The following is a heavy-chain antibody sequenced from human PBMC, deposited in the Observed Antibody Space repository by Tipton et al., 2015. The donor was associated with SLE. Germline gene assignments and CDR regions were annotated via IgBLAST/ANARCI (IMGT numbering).Heavy chain of an antibody. Sequence: TLSLTCTVSGGSISSYYWSWIRQPPGKGLEWIGYIYYSGSTYYNPSLKSRVTISVDTPKNQFSLKLSSVTAADTAVYYCARGMAHFDYWGQGTLVTVSS. CDR3: ARGMAHFDY. D-gene: IGHD2-8*01. CDR2: IYYSGST. V-gene: IGHV4-59*01. CDR1: GGSISSYY. J-gene: IGHJ4*02.